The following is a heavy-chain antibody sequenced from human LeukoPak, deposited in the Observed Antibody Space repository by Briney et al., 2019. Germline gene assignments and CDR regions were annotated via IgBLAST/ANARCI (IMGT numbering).Heavy chain of an antibody. Sequence: PGGSLRLSCAASGFTFSSYAMHWVRQAPGKGLEWVAVISSDGSNKYYADSVKGRFTISRDNSENTLYLQMNSLRAEDTAVYYCARDRSPSSGIYYYYGMDVWGQGTTVTVSS. D-gene: IGHD3-10*01. V-gene: IGHV3-30*04. J-gene: IGHJ6*02. CDR2: ISSDGSNK. CDR1: GFTFSSYA. CDR3: ARDRSPSSGIYYYYGMDV.